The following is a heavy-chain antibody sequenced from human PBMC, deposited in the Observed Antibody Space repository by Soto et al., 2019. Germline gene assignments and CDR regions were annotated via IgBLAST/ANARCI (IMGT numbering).Heavy chain of an antibody. CDR3: ARTTGYSRLYYFDY. CDR2: IYYSGST. J-gene: IGHJ4*02. D-gene: IGHD6-13*01. CDR1: RSSIPGVH. V-gene: IGHV4-59*08. Sequence: ETLSLICTLARSSIPGVHWRCLGQPPGKGLEWIGYIYYSGSTNYNPSLKSRVTISVDTSKNQFSLKLSSVTAADTAVYYCARTTGYSRLYYFDYWGQGTLVTVS.